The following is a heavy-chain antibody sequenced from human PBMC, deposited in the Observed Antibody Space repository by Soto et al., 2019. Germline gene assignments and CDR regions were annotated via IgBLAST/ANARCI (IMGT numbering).Heavy chain of an antibody. J-gene: IGHJ6*02. CDR1: GGSISSYY. D-gene: IGHD3-9*01. V-gene: IGHV4-59*01. CDR2: IYYSGST. CDR3: ARDRHDILTGYFYYYGMDV. Sequence: PSETLSLTCTVSGGSISSYYWSWIRQPPGKGLEWIGYIYYSGSTNYNPSLKSRVTISVDTSKNQFSLKLSSVTAADTAVYYCARDRHDILTGYFYYYGMDVWGQGTTVTVSS.